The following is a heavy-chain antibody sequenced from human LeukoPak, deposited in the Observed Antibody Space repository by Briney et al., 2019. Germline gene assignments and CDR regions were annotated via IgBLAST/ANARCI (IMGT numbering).Heavy chain of an antibody. CDR1: GDSITNNSCC. J-gene: IGHJ5*02. V-gene: IGHV4-39*01. Sequence: SETLSLTCSISGDSITNNSCCWGCIPQSPGKDLEWIGSIYSSGNSYYDPSIKSRATISPDTSKNQYSLRLTSVTAADTAVYYCARRGIWDLQIGNWFDPWGQGILVTVSS. CDR3: ARRGIWDLQIGNWFDP. D-gene: IGHD3-16*01. CDR2: IYSSGNS.